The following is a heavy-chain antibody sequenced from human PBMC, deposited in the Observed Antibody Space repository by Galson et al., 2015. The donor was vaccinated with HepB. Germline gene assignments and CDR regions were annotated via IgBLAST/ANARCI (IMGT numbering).Heavy chain of an antibody. CDR1: GFSFGSYA. Sequence: SLRLSCAASGFSFGSYAMHWVRQTPGEGLEWLSAISYDGRNIYYADSVRGRFTISRDNSKNILYLQMNSLGPDDTAVYYCARVVVLSGTHLGEEDLDAWGQGVLVTVSS. CDR2: ISYDGRNI. V-gene: IGHV3-30*04. CDR3: ARVVVLSGTHLGEEDLDA. D-gene: IGHD3-3*01. J-gene: IGHJ5*02.